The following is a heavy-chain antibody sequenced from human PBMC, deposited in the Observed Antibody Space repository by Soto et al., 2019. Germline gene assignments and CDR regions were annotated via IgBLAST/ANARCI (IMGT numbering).Heavy chain of an antibody. V-gene: IGHV3-30*18. CDR1: GFTFSSYG. CDR2: ISYDGSNK. CDR3: AKGDYGDLLRIIDY. J-gene: IGHJ4*02. D-gene: IGHD4-17*01. Sequence: GGSLRLSCAASGFTFSSYGMHWVRQAPGKGLEWVAVISYDGSNKYYADSVKGRFTISRDNSKNTLYLQMNSLRAEDTAVYYCAKGDYGDLLRIIDYWGQGTLVTVS.